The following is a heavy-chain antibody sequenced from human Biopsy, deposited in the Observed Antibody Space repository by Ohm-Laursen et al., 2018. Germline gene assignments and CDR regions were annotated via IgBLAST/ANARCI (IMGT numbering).Heavy chain of an antibody. CDR2: ISSTSKTI. V-gene: IGHV3-11*01. Sequence: SLRLSCAASGFTFSDHSLSWNRQAPGKGPEWIADISSTSKTISYADSVRGRFTISRDNSKQMVHLEINSLTADDTAVYYCVKQWGGYNFDSWGQGTLVTVSS. J-gene: IGHJ5*01. CDR1: GFTFSDHS. D-gene: IGHD1-14*01. CDR3: VKQWGGYNFDS.